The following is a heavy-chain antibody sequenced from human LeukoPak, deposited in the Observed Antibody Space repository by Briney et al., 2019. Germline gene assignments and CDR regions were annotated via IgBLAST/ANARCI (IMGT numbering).Heavy chain of an antibody. V-gene: IGHV4-38-2*01. CDR1: GYSISSGYY. Sequence: SETLSLTCAVSGYSISSGYYWGWIRPPPGKGLEWIGSIYHSGSTYYNPSLKSRVTTSVDTSKNQFSLKLSSVTAADTAVYYCARLPAAPIARWFDPWGQGTLVTVSS. D-gene: IGHD2-2*01. J-gene: IGHJ5*02. CDR2: IYHSGST. CDR3: ARLPAAPIARWFDP.